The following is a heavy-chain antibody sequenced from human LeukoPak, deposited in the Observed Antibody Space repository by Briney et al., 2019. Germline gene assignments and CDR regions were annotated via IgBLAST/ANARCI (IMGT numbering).Heavy chain of an antibody. CDR1: GFTFSSYG. D-gene: IGHD6-19*01. J-gene: IGHJ4*02. CDR2: IWYDGSNK. CDR3: ARGYSSGLHFDY. Sequence: GGSLRLSCAASGFTFSSYGMHWVRQAPGKGLEWVAVIWYDGSNKYYADSVKGRFTISRDNSKNTLYLQMNSLRAEDTAVYYCARGYSSGLHFDYWGQGTLVTVSS. V-gene: IGHV3-33*01.